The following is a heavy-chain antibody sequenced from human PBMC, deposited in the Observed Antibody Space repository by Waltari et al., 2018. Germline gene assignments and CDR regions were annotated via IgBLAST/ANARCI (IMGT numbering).Heavy chain of an antibody. CDR3: AKDLSSKEGLFSMDV. V-gene: IGHV3-23*02. D-gene: IGHD3-9*01. CDR1: GPPFSSYA. J-gene: IGHJ6*01. Sequence: QLWESGGDSVQPGGSLRLSGVGSGPPFSSYAVAWVRQGPGKGLEYVADINGVGVYKDYGAFVEGRFTISIDHSKDTVFLPMDSLRVEDTAVYYCAKDLSSKEGLFSMDVWGQGTTVTVSS. CDR2: INGVGVYK.